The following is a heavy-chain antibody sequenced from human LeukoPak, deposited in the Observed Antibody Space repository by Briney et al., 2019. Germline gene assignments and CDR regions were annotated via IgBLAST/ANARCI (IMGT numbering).Heavy chain of an antibody. CDR1: GFTYSSYG. J-gene: IGHJ4*02. D-gene: IGHD2-2*01. CDR2: IWYDGSNK. CDR3: AREQPSVVVPAAPTTGAFDY. Sequence: PGGSLTLSCAASGFTYSSYGKHWLRQAPGKGLEWVAVIWYDGSNKYYADSVKGRFTISRDNSKNTLYLQMNSLRAEDTAVYYCAREQPSVVVPAAPTTGAFDYWGQGTLVTVSS. V-gene: IGHV3-33*01.